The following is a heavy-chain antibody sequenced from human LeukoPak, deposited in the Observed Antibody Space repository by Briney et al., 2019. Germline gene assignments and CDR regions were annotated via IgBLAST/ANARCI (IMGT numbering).Heavy chain of an antibody. CDR3: AREEPEYDFWEGYMDV. CDR1: GFTFSSYS. CDR2: ISGSSSYI. V-gene: IGHV3-21*01. J-gene: IGHJ6*03. D-gene: IGHD3-3*01. Sequence: GRSLRLSCAASGFTFSSYSMNWVRQAPGKGLEWVSSISGSSSYIYYADSVKGRFTISRDNAKNSLYLQMNSLRAGDTAVYYCAREEPEYDFWEGYMDVWGKGTTVTVSS.